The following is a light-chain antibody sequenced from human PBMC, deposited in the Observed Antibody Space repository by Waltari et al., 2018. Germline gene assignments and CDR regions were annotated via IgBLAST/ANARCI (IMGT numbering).Light chain of an antibody. CDR1: QSVGRS. J-gene: IGKJ4*01. V-gene: IGKV3-11*01. CDR2: DAS. CDR3: LERSSWPPT. Sequence: EIALPQSPVTLSLSPGDRATLSCRASQSVGRSLSWYQQKPGQPPRLLIYDASTRATGIPARISGSGSGTDFTLTIGSLEPEDFAVYFCLERSSWPPTFGGGTTVDIK.